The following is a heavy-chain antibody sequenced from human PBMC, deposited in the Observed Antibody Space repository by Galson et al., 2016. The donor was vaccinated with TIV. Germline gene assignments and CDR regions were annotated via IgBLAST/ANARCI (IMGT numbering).Heavy chain of an antibody. CDR3: AKYLWTYVWSTFDN. J-gene: IGHJ4*02. D-gene: IGHD3/OR15-3a*01. CDR2: ISGTGEIT. CDR1: GFTFNNYA. V-gene: IGHV3-23*01. Sequence: SLRLSCAASGFTFNNYAMTWVRHAPGKGLEWVSTISGTGEITVYADSVRGHFIISRDNSKNTLYLQMNNLRAEDTAVYYCAKYLWTYVWSTFDNWGQGTPVTVSS.